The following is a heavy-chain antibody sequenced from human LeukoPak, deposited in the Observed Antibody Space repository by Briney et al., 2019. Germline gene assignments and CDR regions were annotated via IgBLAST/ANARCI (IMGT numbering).Heavy chain of an antibody. CDR1: GFTFSSYN. Sequence: GGSLRLSCAASGFTFSSYNMNWVRQASGKGLEWVSSISSSSSYIYYADSVKGRFTISRDNAKNSLYLQMNSLRVEDTAVYYCARELRVVRGVSFDYWGQGTLVTVSS. J-gene: IGHJ4*02. D-gene: IGHD3-10*01. CDR2: ISSSSSYI. V-gene: IGHV3-21*01. CDR3: ARELRVVRGVSFDY.